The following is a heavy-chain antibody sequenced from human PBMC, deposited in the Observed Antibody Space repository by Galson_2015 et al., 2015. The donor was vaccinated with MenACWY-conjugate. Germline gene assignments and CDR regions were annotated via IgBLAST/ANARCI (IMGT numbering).Heavy chain of an antibody. D-gene: IGHD3-10*01. CDR1: GFTLSSSA. CDR2: IGGSDDNT. CDR3: VKGWFAMDA. J-gene: IGHJ6*02. V-gene: IGHV3-23*01. Sequence: SLRLSCAASGFTLSSSAMNWVRQAPGKGLEWVSTIGGSDDNTYYSDSVRGRFTISRDTSKSTLDLQMNSLRAEDTAVYYCVKGWFAMDAWGQGTTVTVSS.